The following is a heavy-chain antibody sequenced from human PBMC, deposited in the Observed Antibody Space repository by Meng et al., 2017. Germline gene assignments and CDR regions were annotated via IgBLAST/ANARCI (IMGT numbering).Heavy chain of an antibody. D-gene: IGHD2-15*01. CDR3: ARGRVVNWFDP. V-gene: IGHV4-34*01. J-gene: IGHJ5*02. CDR2: INHSGST. Sequence: QVQLQQWCAGLLKPSETLSLTCAVYGGSFSGYYWSWIRQPPGKGLEWIGEINHSGSTNYNPSLKSRVTISVDTSKNQFSLKLSSVTAADTAVYYCARGRVVNWFDPWGQGTLVTVSS. CDR1: GGSFSGYY.